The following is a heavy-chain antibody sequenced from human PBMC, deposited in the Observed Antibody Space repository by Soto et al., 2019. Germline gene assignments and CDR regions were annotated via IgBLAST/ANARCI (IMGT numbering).Heavy chain of an antibody. CDR1: GGTFSSYA. D-gene: IGHD1-1*01. CDR2: IIPIFGTA. CDR3: ARDKYTAYYYYYYGMDV. J-gene: IGHJ6*02. Sequence: GASVKVSCKASGGTFSSYAISWVRQAPGQGLEWMGGIIPIFGTANYAQKFQGRVTITADESTSTAYMELSSLRSEDTAVYYCARDKYTAYYYYYYGMDVWGQGTTVTVSS. V-gene: IGHV1-69*13.